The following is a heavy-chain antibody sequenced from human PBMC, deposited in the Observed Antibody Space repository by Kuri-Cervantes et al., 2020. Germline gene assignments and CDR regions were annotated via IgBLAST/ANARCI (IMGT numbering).Heavy chain of an antibody. Sequence: GGSLRLSCAASGFTFRTTGLHWVRQAPGKGLEWVGIIWYDGSNKLYADSVKGRFTISRDNSRNILYLEMNGLRADDTGVYYCAKENDVVVVAAFIDYWGQGTLVTVSS. CDR1: GFTFRTTG. V-gene: IGHV3-33*06. D-gene: IGHD2-15*01. CDR3: AKENDVVVVAAFIDY. CDR2: IWYDGSNK. J-gene: IGHJ4*02.